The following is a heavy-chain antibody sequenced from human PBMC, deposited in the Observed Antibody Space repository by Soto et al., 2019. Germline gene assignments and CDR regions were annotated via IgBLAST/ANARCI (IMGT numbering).Heavy chain of an antibody. J-gene: IGHJ6*02. CDR1: GGTFSSYA. CDR3: ARYCSSTSCYTSYYCMDF. Sequence: SVKVSCKASGGTFSSYAISWVRQAPGQGLEWMGGIIPIFGTANYAQKFQGRVTITADESTSTAYMELSSLRSEDTAVYYCARYCSSTSCYTSYYCMDFCGPATMLTV. V-gene: IGHV1-69*13. D-gene: IGHD2-2*02. CDR2: IIPIFGTA.